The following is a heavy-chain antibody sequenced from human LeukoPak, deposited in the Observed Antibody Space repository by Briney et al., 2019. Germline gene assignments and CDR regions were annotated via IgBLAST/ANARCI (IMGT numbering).Heavy chain of an antibody. D-gene: IGHD4-17*01. J-gene: IGHJ4*02. V-gene: IGHV4-39*07. CDR1: GASISSNTYY. CDR2: IQYSGRT. Sequence: TSETLSLTCTVSGASISSNTYYWGWIRQSPGKGLEWIGSIQYSGRTYYNPSLKSRVTISLDTSKNQFSLKLSSVTAADTAVYYCARVSVDYGDYSLDYWGQGTLVTVSS. CDR3: ARVSVDYGDYSLDY.